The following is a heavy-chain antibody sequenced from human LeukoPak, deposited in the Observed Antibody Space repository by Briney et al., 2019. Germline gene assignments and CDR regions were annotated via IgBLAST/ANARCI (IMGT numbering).Heavy chain of an antibody. D-gene: IGHD3-22*01. Sequence: PSETLSLTCTVSGGSISSSSYNWGWIRQPPGKGLEWIGSIYYSGSTYYNPSLKSRVTISVDTSKYQFSLKLSSVTAAYTAVYYCARRSYYDSSGYYPDWGQGTLVTVSS. CDR1: GGSISSSSYN. V-gene: IGHV4-39*01. J-gene: IGHJ4*02. CDR2: IYYSGST. CDR3: ARRSYYDSSGYYPD.